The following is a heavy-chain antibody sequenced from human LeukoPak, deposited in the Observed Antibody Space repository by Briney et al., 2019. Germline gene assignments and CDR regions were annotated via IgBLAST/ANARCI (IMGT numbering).Heavy chain of an antibody. Sequence: GGSLRLSCAAPGFMFHDYAIHWVRQAPGKGLEWASLISGDGGSTFYADSVKGRFTISRDKSKNSLYLQMNSLRSDDTALYYCARESESSGWYDYWGQGTLVTVSS. D-gene: IGHD6-19*01. CDR1: GFMFHDYA. J-gene: IGHJ4*02. CDR3: ARESESSGWYDY. V-gene: IGHV3-43*02. CDR2: ISGDGGST.